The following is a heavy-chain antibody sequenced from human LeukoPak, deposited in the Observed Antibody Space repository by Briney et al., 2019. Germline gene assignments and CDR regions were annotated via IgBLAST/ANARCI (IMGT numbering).Heavy chain of an antibody. CDR3: ARGTGYSGYAAFDI. V-gene: IGHV4-59*01. CDR2: IYYSGST. D-gene: IGHD5-12*01. CDR1: GGSISSYY. J-gene: IGHJ3*02. Sequence: SETLSLTCTVSGGSISSYYWSWIRQPPGKGLEWIGYIYYSGSTNYNPSLKSRVTISVDTSKNQFSLELSSVTAADTAVYYCARGTGYSGYAAFDIWGQGTMVTVSS.